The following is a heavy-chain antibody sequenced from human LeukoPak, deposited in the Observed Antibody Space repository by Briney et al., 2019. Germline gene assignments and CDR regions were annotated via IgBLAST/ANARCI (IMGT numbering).Heavy chain of an antibody. J-gene: IGHJ3*02. CDR3: ASAFNSGSHDAFDI. CDR2: INPNSGGT. Sequence: ASVKVSCKASGYTFTGYYMHWVRQAPGQGLEWMGWINPNSGGTNYAQKFQGRVTMTRDTSISTAYMELSRLRSDDTAVYYCASAFNSGSHDAFDIWGQGTMVTVSS. D-gene: IGHD1-26*01. V-gene: IGHV1-2*02. CDR1: GYTFTGYY.